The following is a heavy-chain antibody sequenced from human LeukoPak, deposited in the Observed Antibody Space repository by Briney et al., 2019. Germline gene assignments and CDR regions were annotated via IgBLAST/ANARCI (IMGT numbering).Heavy chain of an antibody. D-gene: IGHD3-22*01. V-gene: IGHV3-30*02. CDR2: IRYDGSNK. J-gene: IGHJ6*03. CDR1: GFTFSSYG. CDR3: AKDAYYDSSGYYRPYYYYYYMDV. Sequence: GGSLRLSCAASGFTFSSYGMHWVRQAPGKGLEWVAFIRYDGSNKYYADSVKGRFTISRDNSKNTLYLQMNSLRAEDTAVYYCAKDAYYDSSGYYRPYYYYYYMDVWGKGTTVTIS.